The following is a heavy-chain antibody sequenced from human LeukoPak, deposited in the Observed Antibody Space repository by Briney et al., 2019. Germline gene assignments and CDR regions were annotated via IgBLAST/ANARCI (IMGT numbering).Heavy chain of an antibody. CDR2: IYTSGST. J-gene: IGHJ6*04. CDR3: ARGYGSGSYHYYYYYGMDV. D-gene: IGHD3-10*01. CDR1: GGSISSYY. V-gene: IGHV4-4*07. Sequence: SETLSLTRTVSGGSISSYYWSWIRQPAGKGLEWIGRIYTSGSTNYNPSLKSRVTISVDTSKNQFSLKLSSVTAADTAVYYCARGYGSGSYHYYYYYGMDVWGKGTTVTVSS.